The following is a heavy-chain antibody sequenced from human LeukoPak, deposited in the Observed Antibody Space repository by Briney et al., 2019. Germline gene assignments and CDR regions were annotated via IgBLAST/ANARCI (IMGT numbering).Heavy chain of an antibody. CDR3: ARGMVATEHDY. J-gene: IGHJ4*02. CDR2: IYYSGST. V-gene: IGHV4-59*01. Sequence: SETLSLTCTVSGGSISSYYWSWIRQPPGKGLEWIGYIYYSGSTNYNPSLKSRVTISVDTSKNQFSLKLSSVTAADTAVYYCARGMVATEHDYWGQGILVAVSS. D-gene: IGHD4/OR15-4a*01. CDR1: GGSISSYY.